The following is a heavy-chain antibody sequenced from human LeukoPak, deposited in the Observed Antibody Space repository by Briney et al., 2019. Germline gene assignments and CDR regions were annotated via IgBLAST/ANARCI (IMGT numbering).Heavy chain of an antibody. J-gene: IGHJ4*02. D-gene: IGHD4-23*01. Sequence: ASVKVSCKVSGYTLTELSMHWVRQAPGKGLEWMGWISVYNGNTNYAQKFQGRVTMTTDTSTSTAHMELRSLRSDDTAVYYCARQGYSGHSQGAADYWGQGTLVTVSS. CDR2: ISVYNGNT. CDR1: GYTLTELS. CDR3: ARQGYSGHSQGAADY. V-gene: IGHV1-18*01.